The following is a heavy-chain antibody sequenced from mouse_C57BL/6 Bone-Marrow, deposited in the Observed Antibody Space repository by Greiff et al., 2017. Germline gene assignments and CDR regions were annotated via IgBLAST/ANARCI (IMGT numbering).Heavy chain of an antibody. CDR1: GYTFTSYG. CDR3: ARSGYGSSSFAY. Sequence: QVQLQQSGAELARPGASVKLSCKASGYTFTSYGISWVKQRTGQGLEWIGEIYPRSGNTYYNEKFKGKATLTADKSSSTAYMELRSLTSEDSAVYFCARSGYGSSSFAYWGQGTLVTVSA. D-gene: IGHD1-1*01. V-gene: IGHV1-81*01. CDR2: IYPRSGNT. J-gene: IGHJ3*01.